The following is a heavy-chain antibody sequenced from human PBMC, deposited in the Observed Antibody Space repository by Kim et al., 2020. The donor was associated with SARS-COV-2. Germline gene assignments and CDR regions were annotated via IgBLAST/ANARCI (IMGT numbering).Heavy chain of an antibody. J-gene: IGHJ3*02. Sequence: GGSLRLSCAAPGFTFSNYWMTWVRQAPGKGLEWVANIKQDGSEKNYVDSVKGRFTISRDNAKNSLYLQMNSLRAEDTAVYYCARDKGGGDFWNGYSDAFDIWGQGTMVTVSS. CDR1: GFTFSNYW. D-gene: IGHD3-3*01. V-gene: IGHV3-7*03. CDR3: ARDKGGGDFWNGYSDAFDI. CDR2: IKQDGSEK.